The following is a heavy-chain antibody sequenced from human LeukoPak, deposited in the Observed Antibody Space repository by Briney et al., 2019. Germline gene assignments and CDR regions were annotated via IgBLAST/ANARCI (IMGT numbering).Heavy chain of an antibody. J-gene: IGHJ6*02. D-gene: IGHD3-10*01. V-gene: IGHV4-59*01. CDR2: IHYSGST. CDR1: GGSISDYY. CDR3: ARDLGYYGPRYGMDV. Sequence: SETLSLTCTVSGGSISDYYWSWIRQPPGKGLEWIGYIHYSGSTNYNPSLKGRVTISVDTSKRQFSLNLTSVTAADTAVYYCARDLGYYGPRYGMDVWGQGTTVTVSS.